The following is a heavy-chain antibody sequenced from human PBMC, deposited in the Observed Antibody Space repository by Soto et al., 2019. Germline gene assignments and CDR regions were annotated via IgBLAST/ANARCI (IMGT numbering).Heavy chain of an antibody. J-gene: IGHJ6*02. D-gene: IGHD3-16*01. CDR2: IIPIFGTA. V-gene: IGHV1-69*12. CDR3: ARGGDVSYYYGMDV. CDR1: GGTFSRYG. Sequence: QVQLVQSGAEVKKPGSSVKVSCKASGGTFSRYGISWVRQAPGQGLEWMGGIIPIFGTANYAQKFQGRVTITAAEDTSTAYMELSSLRSEDTAVYYCARGGDVSYYYGMDVWGQGTTVTVSS.